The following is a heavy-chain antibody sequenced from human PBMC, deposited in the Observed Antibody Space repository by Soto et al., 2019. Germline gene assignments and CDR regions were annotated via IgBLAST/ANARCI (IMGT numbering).Heavy chain of an antibody. D-gene: IGHD3-10*01. J-gene: IGHJ4*02. CDR2: ISGHNGNT. Sequence: ASVKVSCKASGYSFTNYGISWVRQAPGQGLEWMGWISGHNGNTNYAQKLQGRVTMTTDTSTSTAYMELRSLRSDDTAVYYCARDYYALGSPRYPFFYWGQGTLVTVSS. CDR3: ARDYYALGSPRYPFFY. V-gene: IGHV1-18*01. CDR1: GYSFTNYG.